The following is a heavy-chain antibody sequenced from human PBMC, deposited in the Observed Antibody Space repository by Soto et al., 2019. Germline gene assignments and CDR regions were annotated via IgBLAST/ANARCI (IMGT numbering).Heavy chain of an antibody. CDR1: GFTFSSYA. J-gene: IGHJ4*02. CDR3: AKRPYDSSGYYMYYFDY. V-gene: IGHV3-23*01. D-gene: IGHD3-22*01. Sequence: GESLKISCAASGFTFSSYAMSWVRQAPGKGLEWVSAISGSGGSTYYADSVKGRFTISRDNSKNTLYLQMNSLRAEDTAVYYCAKRPYDSSGYYMYYFDYWGQGTLVTVSS. CDR2: ISGSGGST.